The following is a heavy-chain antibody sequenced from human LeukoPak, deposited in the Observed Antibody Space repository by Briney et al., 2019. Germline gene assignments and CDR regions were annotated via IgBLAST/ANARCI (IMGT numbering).Heavy chain of an antibody. V-gene: IGHV1-8*01. D-gene: IGHD3-22*01. CDR2: MNPNSGNT. CDR1: GYTFTSYD. Sequence: ASVKVSCKASGYTFTSYDINWVRRAPGQGLEWMGWMNPNSGNTGYAQKFQGRVTMTRNTSISTAYMELSSLRSEDTAVYYCATWLYDSSGYTLGYWGQGTLVTVSS. CDR3: ATWLYDSSGYTLGY. J-gene: IGHJ4*02.